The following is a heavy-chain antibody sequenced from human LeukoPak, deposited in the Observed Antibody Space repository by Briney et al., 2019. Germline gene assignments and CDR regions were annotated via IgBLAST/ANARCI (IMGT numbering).Heavy chain of an antibody. CDR1: GGSISSSNW. CDR2: IYHSGST. V-gene: IGHV4-4*02. Sequence: SETLSLTCAVSGGSISSSNWWSWVRQPPGKGLEWIGEIYHSGSTNYNPSLKSRVTISVDKSKNQFSLKLSSVTAADTAVYYCASLLSYPYYFDYWGQGTLVTVSS. CDR3: ASLLSYPYYFDY. J-gene: IGHJ4*02. D-gene: IGHD1-26*01.